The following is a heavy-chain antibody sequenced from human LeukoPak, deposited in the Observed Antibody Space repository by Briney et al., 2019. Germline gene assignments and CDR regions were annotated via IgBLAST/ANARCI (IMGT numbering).Heavy chain of an antibody. J-gene: IGHJ4*02. CDR1: GFTFSSYS. D-gene: IGHD6-6*01. CDR2: ISSSSSYI. Sequence: GGSLRLPCAASGFTFSSYSMNWVRQAPGKGLEWVSSISSSSSYIYYADSVKGRFTISRDNAKNSLYLQMNSLRAEDTAVYYCARGAEGSSDYFDYWGQGTLVTVSS. CDR3: ARGAEGSSDYFDY. V-gene: IGHV3-21*01.